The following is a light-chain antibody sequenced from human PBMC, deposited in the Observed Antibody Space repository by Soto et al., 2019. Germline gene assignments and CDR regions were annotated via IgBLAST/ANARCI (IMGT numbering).Light chain of an antibody. CDR2: GAS. CDR3: HQYGTSPYT. J-gene: IGKJ2*01. V-gene: IGKV3-20*01. Sequence: EIVLTQSPGTLSLSPGERATLSCRASQSVGSSYLAWYQQKPGQAPRLLIYGASSSATGIPDRFSGSGSGTDFTLTISRLEPEDFAVYYCHQYGTSPYTFGQGTKLEIK. CDR1: QSVGSSY.